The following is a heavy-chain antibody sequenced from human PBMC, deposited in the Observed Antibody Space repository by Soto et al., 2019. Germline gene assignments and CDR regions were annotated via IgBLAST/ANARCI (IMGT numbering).Heavy chain of an antibody. Sequence: QVLLQETGPRLVKPWETLSLTCSVSGGSLETYYWSWLRQFPGKNLEWIAYIHESGVTDYNPSLESRVNISIDTSQDQFSLTVFSLTAADTALYYCARHSRTGDYDFWGRGINVTVSS. CDR2: IHESGVT. D-gene: IGHD3-16*01. CDR1: GGSLETYY. V-gene: IGHV4-59*08. J-gene: IGHJ1*01. CDR3: ARHSRTGDYDF.